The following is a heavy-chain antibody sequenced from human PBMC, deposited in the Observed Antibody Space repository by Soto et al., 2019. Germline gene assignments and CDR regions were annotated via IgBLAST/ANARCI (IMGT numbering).Heavy chain of an antibody. CDR2: IIPILGTA. Sequence: QVQLVQSGAEVTKPGSSVKVSCKASGGTFSSYAISWVRQAPGQGLEWMGWIIPILGTANYAQKFQGRVTITADESTSTAYMELSSLRSEDTAVYYCARDYGDYASYYYGMDVWGQGTTVTVSS. V-gene: IGHV1-69*01. CDR3: ARDYGDYASYYYGMDV. D-gene: IGHD4-17*01. CDR1: GGTFSSYA. J-gene: IGHJ6*02.